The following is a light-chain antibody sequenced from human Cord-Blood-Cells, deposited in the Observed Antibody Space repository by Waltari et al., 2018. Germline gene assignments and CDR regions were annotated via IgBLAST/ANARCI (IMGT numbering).Light chain of an antibody. CDR2: DVS. J-gene: IGLJ3*02. Sequence: QSALTQPASVSGSPGQSITISCTGTSSDVGGYNYVSWYQQHPGKAPKLMIYDVSNRPSGVSNRCSGSKSGNTASRTISGLQAEDEADYYCSSYTSSSTRVFGGGTKLTVL. CDR3: SSYTSSSTRV. V-gene: IGLV2-14*03. CDR1: SSDVGGYNY.